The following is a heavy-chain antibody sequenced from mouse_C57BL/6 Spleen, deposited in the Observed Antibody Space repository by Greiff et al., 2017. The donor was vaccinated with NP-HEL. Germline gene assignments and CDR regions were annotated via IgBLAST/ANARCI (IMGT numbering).Heavy chain of an antibody. CDR1: GFSFNTYA. D-gene: IGHD2-4*01. CDR2: IRSKSNNYAT. V-gene: IGHV10-1*01. Sequence: VQLQQSGGGLVQPKGSLKLSCAASGFSFNTYAMNWVRQAPGKGLEWVARIRSKSNNYATYYADSVKDRFTISRDDSESMLYLQMNNLKTEDTAMYYCVRHSDYHYAMDYWGQGTSVTVSS. CDR3: VRHSDYHYAMDY. J-gene: IGHJ4*01.